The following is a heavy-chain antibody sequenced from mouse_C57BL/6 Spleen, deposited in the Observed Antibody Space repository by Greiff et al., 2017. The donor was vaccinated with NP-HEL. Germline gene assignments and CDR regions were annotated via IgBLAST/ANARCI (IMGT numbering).Heavy chain of an antibody. J-gene: IGHJ3*01. CDR3: TRHYDCFAY. D-gene: IGHD2-4*01. CDR2: IDPETGGT. V-gene: IGHV1-15*01. CDR1: GYTFTDYE. Sequence: VKLVESGAELVRPGASVTLSCKASGYTFTDYEMHWVKQTPVHGLEWIGAIDPETGGTAYNQKFKGKAILTADKSSSTAYMELRSLTSEDSAVYYCTRHYDCFAYWGQGTLVTVSA.